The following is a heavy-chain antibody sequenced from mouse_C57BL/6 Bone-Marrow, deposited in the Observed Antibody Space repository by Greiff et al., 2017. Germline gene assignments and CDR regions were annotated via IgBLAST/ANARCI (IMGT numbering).Heavy chain of an antibody. CDR1: GFSLSTFGMG. CDR3: ARIDAFYYYGSSYPFAY. CDR2: IWWDDDK. V-gene: IGHV8-8*01. Sequence: QVQLKESGPGILQPSQTLSLTCSFSGFSLSTFGMGVGWIRQPSGKGLEWLAHIWWDDDKYYNPALKSRLTISKDTSKNQVFLKLANVDTADTATYYCARIDAFYYYGSSYPFAYWGQGTLVTVSA. J-gene: IGHJ3*01. D-gene: IGHD1-1*01.